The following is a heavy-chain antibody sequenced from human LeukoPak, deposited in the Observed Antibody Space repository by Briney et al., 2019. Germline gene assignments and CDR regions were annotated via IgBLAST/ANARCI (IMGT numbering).Heavy chain of an antibody. CDR2: INWNGGST. Sequence: GGSLRLSCAASGFTFDDYGMSWVRQAPGKGLEWVSGINWNGGSTGYADSVKGRFTISRDNAKNSLYLQMNSLRAEDTALYYCARDPELSVGDILTVSGAFDIWGQGTMVTVSS. D-gene: IGHD3-9*01. CDR1: GFTFDDYG. V-gene: IGHV3-20*04. J-gene: IGHJ3*02. CDR3: ARDPELSVGDILTVSGAFDI.